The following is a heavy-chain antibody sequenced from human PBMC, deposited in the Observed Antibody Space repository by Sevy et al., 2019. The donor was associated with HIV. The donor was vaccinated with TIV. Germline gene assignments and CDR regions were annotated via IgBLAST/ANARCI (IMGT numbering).Heavy chain of an antibody. CDR2: ISSSSNYI. CDR3: ARDKREAYFDNSVSSDAFDI. D-gene: IGHD3-22*01. J-gene: IGHJ3*02. CDR1: GFTFSRYS. Sequence: GGSLRLSCAASGFTFSRYSMNWVRQAPGKGLQWVSSISSSSNYIYYTDSLKGRFTISRDNAKNSLYLQMNSLRAEDTAVYYCARDKREAYFDNSVSSDAFDIWDQGTMVTVSS. V-gene: IGHV3-21*01.